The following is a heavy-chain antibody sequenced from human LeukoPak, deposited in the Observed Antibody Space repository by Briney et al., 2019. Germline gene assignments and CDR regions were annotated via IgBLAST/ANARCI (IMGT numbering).Heavy chain of an antibody. V-gene: IGHV3-48*02. D-gene: IGHD2-15*01. CDR1: GFTFNSYP. CDR3: VFPYWQDLDH. CDR2: ISSSGSTI. J-gene: IGHJ4*02. Sequence: GGSLRLSCSASGFTFNSYPVHWVRQAPGKGLEWVSHISSSGSTIYYADSVKGRFTISRDNGKESLYLQMSSLRDEDTAVYYCVFPYWQDLDHWGQGTLVTVSS.